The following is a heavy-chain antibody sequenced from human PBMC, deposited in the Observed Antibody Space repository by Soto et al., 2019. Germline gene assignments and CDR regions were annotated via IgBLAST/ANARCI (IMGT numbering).Heavy chain of an antibody. Sequence: EVQLVESGGGLVQPGGSLRLSCVASGFTFSTDSMNWVRQAPGKGLEWVAHISTSGATRYYADSVKGRFTISRDNAKTSLYLQMDSLIIEDTAVYYCAMFSGSGFDYWGQGTLVTVSS. J-gene: IGHJ4*02. D-gene: IGHD6-19*01. CDR2: ISTSGATR. CDR3: AMFSGSGFDY. V-gene: IGHV3-48*01. CDR1: GFTFSTDS.